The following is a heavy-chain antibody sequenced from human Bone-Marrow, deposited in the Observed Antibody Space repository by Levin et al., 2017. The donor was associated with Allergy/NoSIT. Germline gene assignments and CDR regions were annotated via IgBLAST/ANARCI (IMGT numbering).Heavy chain of an antibody. CDR3: TRSDCSSTSCYTKLPRNGMDV. D-gene: IGHD2-2*02. J-gene: IGHJ6*02. CDR1: GFTFGDYA. V-gene: IGHV3-49*04. Sequence: SCTASGFTFGDYAMSWVRQAPGKGLEWVGFIRSKAYGGTTEYAASVKGRFTISRDDSKSIAYLQMNSLKTEDTAVYYCTRSDCSSTSCYTKLPRNGMDVWGQGTTVTVSS. CDR2: IRSKAYGGTT.